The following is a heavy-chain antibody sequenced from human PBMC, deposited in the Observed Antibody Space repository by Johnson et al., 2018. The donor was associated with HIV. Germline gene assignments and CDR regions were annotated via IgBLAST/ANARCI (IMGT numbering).Heavy chain of an antibody. D-gene: IGHD3-10*01. J-gene: IGHJ3*02. CDR3: ARDMGGVVKEARAFDI. Sequence: QVQLVESGGGVVQPGRSLRLSCAASGFTFSSYAMHWVRQAPGKGLEWVAVISYDGSNKYYAESVKGRFTISRDNSKNTLYLQMNSLRAEDTAVYYCARDMGGVVKEARAFDIWGQGTMVTVSS. CDR1: GFTFSSYA. CDR2: ISYDGSNK. V-gene: IGHV3-30*04.